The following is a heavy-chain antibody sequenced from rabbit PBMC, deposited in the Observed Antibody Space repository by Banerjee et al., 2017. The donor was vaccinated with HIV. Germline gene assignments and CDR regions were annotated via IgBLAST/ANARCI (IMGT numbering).Heavy chain of an antibody. D-gene: IGHD8-1*01. Sequence: QSLEESGGGLVQPGASLTLTCTASGFSFSSSYYMCWVRQAPGKGLEWIACIYVGSSGRTYYASWAKGRFTISKTSSTTVTLQMTSLTAADTATYFCARGTSYTGNGYSTYFNLWGPGTLVTVS. CDR1: GFSFSSSYY. J-gene: IGHJ4*01. V-gene: IGHV1S40*01. CDR3: ARGTSYTGNGYSTYFNL. CDR2: IYVGSSGRT.